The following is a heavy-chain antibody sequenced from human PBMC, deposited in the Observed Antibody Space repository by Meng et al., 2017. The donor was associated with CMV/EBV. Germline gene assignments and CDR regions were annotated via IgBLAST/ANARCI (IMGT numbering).Heavy chain of an antibody. Sequence: GESLKISCAGSGFTFSDYEMSWVRQAPGKGLEWVSNIDYSGTGAYYADSMRGRFTVSRDNARNSLYLQLNSLRAEDTAVYYCARAWGIHFDYWGQGVVVTVSS. J-gene: IGHJ4*02. V-gene: IGHV3-48*03. CDR3: ARAWGIHFDY. D-gene: IGHD3-16*01. CDR2: IDYSGTGA. CDR1: GFTFSDYE.